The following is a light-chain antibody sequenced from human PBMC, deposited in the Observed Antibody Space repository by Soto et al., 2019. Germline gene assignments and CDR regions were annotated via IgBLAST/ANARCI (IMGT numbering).Light chain of an antibody. CDR3: SSYTSSSTLV. CDR1: GSDVGYYNY. J-gene: IGLJ1*01. Sequence: QSALTQPASVSGSPGQSITISCTGTGSDVGYYNYVSWYQQHPGKAPKLMIYDVRYRPSGVSDRFSGSKSGNTASLTLSGLQAEDEADYYCSSYTSSSTLVFGTGTKLTVL. CDR2: DVR. V-gene: IGLV2-14*03.